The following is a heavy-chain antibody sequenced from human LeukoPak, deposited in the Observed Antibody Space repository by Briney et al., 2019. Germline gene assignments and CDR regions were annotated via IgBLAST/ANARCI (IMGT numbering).Heavy chain of an antibody. CDR1: GFTVSSNY. CDR3: ARGLEQQLVKKNDY. V-gene: IGHV3-66*02. J-gene: IGHJ4*02. CDR2: IYSGGST. D-gene: IGHD6-13*01. Sequence: GGSLRLSCAPSGFTVSSNYMSWVRQAPGKGLEWVSVIYSGGSTYYADSVKGRFTISRDNSKNTLYLQMNSLRAEDTAVYYCARGLEQQLVKKNDYWGQGTLVTVSS.